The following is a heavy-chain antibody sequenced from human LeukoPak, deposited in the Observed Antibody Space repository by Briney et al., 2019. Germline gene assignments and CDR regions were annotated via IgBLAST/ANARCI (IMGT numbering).Heavy chain of an antibody. D-gene: IGHD3-9*01. CDR2: ISYDGGYK. J-gene: IGHJ4*02. V-gene: IGHV3-30*18. CDR1: GFTFDDYA. CDR3: AKPDGILTGYFRY. Sequence: GGSLRLSCAASGFTFDDYAMHWVRQAPGKGLEWVAVISYDGGYKYYADSVKGRFTISRDNSKNTLYLQMNSLRAEDTAVYYCAKPDGILTGYFRYWGQGTLVTVSS.